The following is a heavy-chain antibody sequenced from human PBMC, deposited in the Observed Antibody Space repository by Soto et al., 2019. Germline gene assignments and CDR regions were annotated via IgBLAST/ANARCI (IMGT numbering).Heavy chain of an antibody. CDR1: GGSFSGYY. CDR3: ARGLGYCSGGSCRDY. D-gene: IGHD2-15*01. Sequence: QVQLQQWGAGLLKPSETLSLTCAVYGGSFSGYYWSWIRQPPGKGLEWIGEINHSGSTNYNPSLKRRVTISVDTSKNQFSLKLSSVTAADTAVYYCARGLGYCSGGSCRDYWGQGTLVTVSS. CDR2: INHSGST. J-gene: IGHJ4*02. V-gene: IGHV4-34*01.